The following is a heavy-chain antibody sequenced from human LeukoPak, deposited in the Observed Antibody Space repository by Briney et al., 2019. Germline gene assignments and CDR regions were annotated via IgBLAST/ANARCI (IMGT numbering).Heavy chain of an antibody. J-gene: IGHJ4*02. CDR1: GFTFSSYW. V-gene: IGHV3-7*01. D-gene: IGHD6-19*01. Sequence: GGSLRLSCAASGFTFSSYWMSWVRQAPGKGLEWVANIKQDGSEKYYVDSVKGRFTISRDNAKNSLYLQMNSLGAEDTAVYYCAKDRSKGLFSGWYWWGQGTLVTVSS. CDR2: IKQDGSEK. CDR3: AKDRSKGLFSGWYW.